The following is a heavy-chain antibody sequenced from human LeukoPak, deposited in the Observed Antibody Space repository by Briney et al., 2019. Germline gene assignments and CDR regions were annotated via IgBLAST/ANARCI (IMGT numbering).Heavy chain of an antibody. CDR1: GFNFDDYA. J-gene: IGHJ4*02. Sequence: GGSLRLSCAASGFNFDDYAMHWVRHAPGKGLEWVSGISWNSGNIGYADSVKGRFTISRDNAKNSLYLQMNSLKAEDTALYYCVKDRGSGWYGDFGYWGQGTLVTVSS. CDR3: VKDRGSGWYGDFGY. V-gene: IGHV3-9*01. D-gene: IGHD6-19*01. CDR2: ISWNSGNI.